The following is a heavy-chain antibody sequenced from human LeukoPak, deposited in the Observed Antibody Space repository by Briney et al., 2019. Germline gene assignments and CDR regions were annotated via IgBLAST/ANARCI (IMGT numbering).Heavy chain of an antibody. CDR3: ARDSSGIYYDFWSGYSSAFDI. J-gene: IGHJ3*02. V-gene: IGHV4-59*01. D-gene: IGHD3-3*01. Sequence: SETLSLTCTVSGGSISSYYWSWIRQPPGKGLEWIGYIYYSGSTNYNPSLKSRVTISVDTSKNQFSLKLSSVTAADTAVYYCARDSSGIYYDFWSGYSSAFDIWGQGTMVTVSS. CDR2: IYYSGST. CDR1: GGSISSYY.